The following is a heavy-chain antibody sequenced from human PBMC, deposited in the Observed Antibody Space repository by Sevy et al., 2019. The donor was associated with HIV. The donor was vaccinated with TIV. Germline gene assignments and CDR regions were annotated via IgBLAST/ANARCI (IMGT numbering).Heavy chain of an antibody. Sequence: GGSLRLSCAASGFTFSSYGMHWVRQAPGKGLEWVAVIWYDGSNKYYADSVKGRFTISRDNSKNTLYLQMNSLGAEDTAVYYCARGGGAVAGTIDIWGQGTMVTVSS. CDR2: IWYDGSNK. CDR3: ARGGGAVAGTIDI. CDR1: GFTFSSYG. J-gene: IGHJ3*02. V-gene: IGHV3-33*01. D-gene: IGHD6-19*01.